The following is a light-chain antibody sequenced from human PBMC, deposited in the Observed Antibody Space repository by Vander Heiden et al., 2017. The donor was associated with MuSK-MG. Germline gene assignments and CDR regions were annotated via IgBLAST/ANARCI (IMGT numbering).Light chain of an antibody. V-gene: IGKV1-39*01. Sequence: DIQMTQSPSSLSASVGDRVTITCRASQSISSYLNWYQQKPGKAPKLLIYAASSLQSGVPSRFSGSGSGTDFTLTISSLQPEDFATYYCQQCDSTPFTFGHGTKVDIK. CDR1: QSISSY. CDR2: AAS. J-gene: IGKJ3*01. CDR3: QQCDSTPFT.